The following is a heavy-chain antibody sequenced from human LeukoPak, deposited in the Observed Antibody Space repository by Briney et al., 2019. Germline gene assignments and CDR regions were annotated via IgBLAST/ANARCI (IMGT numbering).Heavy chain of an antibody. CDR3: AKDLRGHVVLGAFEI. J-gene: IGHJ3*02. CDR1: GFTFNSYA. Sequence: GGSLRLSCAASGFTFNSYAMSWVRQAPGKGLEWVSGISGSGGGTYYADSVKGRFTISRDNSKSTLYLQMNSLRAEDTALYYCAKDLRGHVVLGAFEIWGQGTMLTVSS. D-gene: IGHD5-12*01. V-gene: IGHV3-23*01. CDR2: ISGSGGGT.